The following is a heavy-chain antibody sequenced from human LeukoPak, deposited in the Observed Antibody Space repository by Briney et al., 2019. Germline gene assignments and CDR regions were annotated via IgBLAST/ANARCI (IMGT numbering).Heavy chain of an antibody. CDR3: AARRRLDIVLIVYAATLDY. J-gene: IGHJ4*02. CDR2: ISGSGGST. Sequence: PGGSLRLSCAASGFTFSSYAMSWVRQAPVKGLEWVSAISGSGGSTYYADSVKGRFTISRDNSKNTLYLQMNSLRAEDTAVYYCAARRRLDIVLIVYAATLDYWGQGTLVTISS. D-gene: IGHD2-8*01. V-gene: IGHV3-23*01. CDR1: GFTFSSYA.